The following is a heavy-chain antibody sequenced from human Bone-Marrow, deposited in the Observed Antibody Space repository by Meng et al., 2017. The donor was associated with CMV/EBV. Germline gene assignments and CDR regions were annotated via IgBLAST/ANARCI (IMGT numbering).Heavy chain of an antibody. CDR2: IRYDGNNE. D-gene: IGHD2-2*01. CDR1: GFIFRSYG. V-gene: IGHV3-30*02. CDR3: ARDSIHCSSTSCTLGLVYYYYGMDV. Sequence: GESLKISCTASGFIFRSYGMHWVRQAPGKGLEWVAFIRYDGNNEYYGDSMKGRFTISRDNSKNTLYLQMNSLRAEDTAVYYCARDSIHCSSTSCTLGLVYYYYGMDVWGQGTTVTVSS. J-gene: IGHJ6*02.